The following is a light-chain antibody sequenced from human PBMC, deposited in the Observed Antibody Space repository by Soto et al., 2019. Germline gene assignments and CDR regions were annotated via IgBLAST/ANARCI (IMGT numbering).Light chain of an antibody. CDR3: QQFNGFPLP. V-gene: IGKV1-13*02. CDR2: DAS. J-gene: IGKJ4*01. Sequence: IQLTQAPSSLSASGGDRVTITCRAGQDIGSALDWYQQRPGKAPKLLLYDASNLEAGVPSRFRGSGSGTDFTLTIPSLRPEDFATYYCQQFNGFPLPFGGGTKVQIK. CDR1: QDIGSA.